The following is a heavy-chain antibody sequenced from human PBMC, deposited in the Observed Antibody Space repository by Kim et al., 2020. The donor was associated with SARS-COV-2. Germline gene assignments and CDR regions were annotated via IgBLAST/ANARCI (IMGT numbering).Heavy chain of an antibody. Sequence: SETLSLTCTVSGGSISSYYWSWIRQPAGKGLEWIGRIYTSGSTNYNPSLKSRVTMSVDTSKNQFSLKLSSVTAADTAVYYCARSYITGTTAPFDYWGQGTLVTVSS. CDR2: IYTSGST. CDR1: GGSISSYY. D-gene: IGHD1-7*01. V-gene: IGHV4-4*07. J-gene: IGHJ4*02. CDR3: ARSYITGTTAPFDY.